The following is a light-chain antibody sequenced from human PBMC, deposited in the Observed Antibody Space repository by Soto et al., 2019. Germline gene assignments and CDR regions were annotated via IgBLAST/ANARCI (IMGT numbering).Light chain of an antibody. Sequence: QSALTQPASIPGSLGQPITISCTCTSSDVGDYNYVSWYQHHPGKAPKVMIYEVAHRPSRGSNRVSGSKSGNTASLTISGLRAEDEAGYYFISFTCNSTLVYGSGTKVTVL. CDR1: SSDVGDYNY. CDR3: ISFTCNSTLV. CDR2: EVA. J-gene: IGLJ1*01. V-gene: IGLV2-14*01.